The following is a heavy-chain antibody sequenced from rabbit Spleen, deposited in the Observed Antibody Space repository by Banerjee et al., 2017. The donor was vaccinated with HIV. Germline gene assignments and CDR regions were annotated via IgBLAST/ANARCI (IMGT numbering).Heavy chain of an antibody. Sequence: QEQLEESGGDLVKPEGSLTLTCTASGFSFSKSDYMCWVRQAPGKGLEWIACIIGTHTNYASWAKGRFTISKASSTTVTLQMTRLTAADTATYFCAREGDVGGAYVGNFQLWGPGTLVTVS. CDR1: GFSFSKSDY. D-gene: IGHD6-1*01. V-gene: IGHV1S45*01. CDR3: AREGDVGGAYVGNFQL. J-gene: IGHJ4*01. CDR2: IIGTHT.